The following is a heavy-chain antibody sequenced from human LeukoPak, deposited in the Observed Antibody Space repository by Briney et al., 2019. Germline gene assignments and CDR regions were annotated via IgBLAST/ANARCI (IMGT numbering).Heavy chain of an antibody. CDR3: ATLGVTTSYGMDV. J-gene: IGHJ6*04. CDR1: GFTVSSNY. V-gene: IGHV3-53*01. Sequence: PGGSLRLSCAASGFTVSSNYMSWVRQAPGKGLEWVSVIYSGGSTYYADSVKGRFTISRDNSKNRLYLQMNSLRAEDTAVYYCATLGVTTSYGMDVWGKGTTVTVSS. CDR2: IYSGGST. D-gene: IGHD4-17*01.